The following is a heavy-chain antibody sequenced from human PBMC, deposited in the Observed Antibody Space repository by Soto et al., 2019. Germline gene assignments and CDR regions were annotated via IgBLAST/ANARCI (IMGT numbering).Heavy chain of an antibody. CDR1: GFTFSDVA. Sequence: EVQLVEAGGGLVQPGGSLKLSCAASGFTFSDVAMHWVRQASGKGLEWVGRIDRKTYNYATTYGASVKGRFTISRDDSKNMGYLQMNSLKTEVTAVYYCIKYSGRQSISAALGQGTLVTVCS. CDR3: IKYSGRQSISAA. V-gene: IGHV3-73*02. J-gene: IGHJ5*02. D-gene: IGHD1-26*01. CDR2: IDRKTYNYAT.